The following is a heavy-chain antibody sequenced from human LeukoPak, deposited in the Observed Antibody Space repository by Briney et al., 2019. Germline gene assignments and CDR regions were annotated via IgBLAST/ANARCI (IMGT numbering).Heavy chain of an antibody. CDR3: AKELHKTTWYSH. CDR2: MSYDGSNK. D-gene: IGHD2-15*01. CDR1: GFTFSTYG. Sequence: PGRSLRLSCAASGFTFSTYGMHWVRQAPGKGLEWVAVMSYDGSNKYYVDSVKGRFTISRDNSKNTLDLQMNSLRAEDTAVYYCAKELHKTTWYSHWGQGTLVTVSS. V-gene: IGHV3-30*18. J-gene: IGHJ4*02.